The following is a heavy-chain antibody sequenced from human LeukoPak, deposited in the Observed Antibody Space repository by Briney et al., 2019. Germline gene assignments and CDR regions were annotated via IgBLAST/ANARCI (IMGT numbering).Heavy chain of an antibody. CDR3: ARGKRGYSYGFDY. CDR1: GGTFISYA. D-gene: IGHD5-18*01. Sequence: ASVKVSCKASGGTFISYAISWVRQAPGQGLEWMGWINPNSGGTNYAQKFQGRVTMTRDTSISTAYMELSRLRSDDTAVYYCARGKRGYSYGFDYWGQGTLVTVSS. J-gene: IGHJ4*02. CDR2: INPNSGGT. V-gene: IGHV1-2*02.